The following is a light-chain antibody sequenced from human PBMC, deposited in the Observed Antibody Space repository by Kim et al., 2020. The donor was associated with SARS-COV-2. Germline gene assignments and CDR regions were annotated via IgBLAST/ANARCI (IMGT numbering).Light chain of an antibody. Sequence: QLALTQSPSASASLGASVKLTCTLSSGHSRYAIAWHQQQPEKGPRFLMKLNYDGSHTKGDGIPDRFSGSSSGAERYLTISSLQSEDEADYYCQTWDTGIWVFGGGTQLTVL. CDR1: SGHSRYA. CDR2: LNYDGSH. J-gene: IGLJ3*02. V-gene: IGLV4-69*01. CDR3: QTWDTGIWV.